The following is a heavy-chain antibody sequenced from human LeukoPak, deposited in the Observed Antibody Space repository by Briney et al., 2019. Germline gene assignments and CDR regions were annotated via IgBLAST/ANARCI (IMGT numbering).Heavy chain of an antibody. D-gene: IGHD3-10*01. J-gene: IGHJ5*02. CDR1: GYTFTSYD. CDR3: ARDPMVRGVIRYDP. V-gene: IGHV1-8*01. CDR2: VNPNSGNT. Sequence: GASVKVSCKASGYTFTSYDINWVRQATGQGLEWMGRVNPNSGNTGYAQKFQGRVTMTRNTSISTAYMELSSLRSEDTAVYYCARDPMVRGVIRYDPWGQGTLVTASS.